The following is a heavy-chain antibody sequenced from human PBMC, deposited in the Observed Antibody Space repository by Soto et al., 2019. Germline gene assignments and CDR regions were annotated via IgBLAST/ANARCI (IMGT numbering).Heavy chain of an antibody. CDR1: GYTFSVYY. V-gene: IGHV1-2*02. D-gene: IGHD2-2*01. J-gene: IGHJ4*02. Sequence: ASVKVSCKASGYTFSVYYLHWVRQAPGQGLEWMGWINPNSGGTNYAQKFQGRVTMTTDTSISTAYMELSSLRPDDTAVYYCAKEYCDSSRCYLPDYWGQGALVTVSS. CDR3: AKEYCDSSRCYLPDY. CDR2: INPNSGGT.